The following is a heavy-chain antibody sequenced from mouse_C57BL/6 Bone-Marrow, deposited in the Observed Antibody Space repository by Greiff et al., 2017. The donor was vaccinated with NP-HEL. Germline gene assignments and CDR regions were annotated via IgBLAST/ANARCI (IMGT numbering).Heavy chain of an antibody. D-gene: IGHD1-2*01. J-gene: IGHJ2*01. CDR3: TRDSGHYYEYYFDY. CDR2: ISSGGDYI. CDR1: GFTFSSYA. Sequence: VKLVESGEGLVKPGGSLKLSCAASGFTFSSYAMSWVRQTPEKRLEWVAYISSGGDYIYYADTVKGRFTISRDNARNTLYLQMSSLKSEDTAMYYCTRDSGHYYEYYFDYWGQGTTLTVSS. V-gene: IGHV5-9-1*02.